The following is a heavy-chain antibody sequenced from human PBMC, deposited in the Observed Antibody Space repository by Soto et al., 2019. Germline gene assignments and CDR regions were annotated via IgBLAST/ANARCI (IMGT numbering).Heavy chain of an antibody. D-gene: IGHD6-13*01. CDR3: ARPIAADPWGLDV. J-gene: IGHJ6*02. CDR1: GYSFSSYW. Sequence: PGESLNISCKGSGYSFSSYWITWVRQMPGKGLEWMGRIDPSDSYTNYSPSFQGHVTISADKSISTAYLQWSSLKASDTAMYYCARPIAADPWGLDVWGQGTTVTVAS. CDR2: IDPSDSYT. V-gene: IGHV5-10-1*01.